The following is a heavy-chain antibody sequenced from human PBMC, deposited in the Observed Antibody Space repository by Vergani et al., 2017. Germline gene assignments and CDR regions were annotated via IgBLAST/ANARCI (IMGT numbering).Heavy chain of an antibody. CDR2: ISGIGGST. V-gene: IGHV3-23*01. J-gene: IGHJ4*02. D-gene: IGHD3-3*01. CDR1: GFTFSSYA. Sequence: EVQLLESGGGLVQPGGSLRLSCAASGFTFSSYAMSWVRQAPGKGLEWVSAISGIGGSTYYADSVKGRFTISRDNSKNTLYLQMNSLRAEDTAVYYCAKEGTYYDFWSGYYPFDYWGQGTLVTVSS. CDR3: AKEGTYYDFWSGYYPFDY.